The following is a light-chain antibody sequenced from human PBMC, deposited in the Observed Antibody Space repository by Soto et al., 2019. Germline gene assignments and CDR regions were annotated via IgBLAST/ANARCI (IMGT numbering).Light chain of an antibody. CDR2: AAS. CDR1: QSISSY. J-gene: IGKJ2*01. Sequence: DIQMTPSPSSLSASVGDRVTITCRASQSISSYLNWYQQKPGKAPKLLIYAASSVQSGVPSRFSGSGSGTDFTLTISSLQPEDFAPYYCQQSYRTPPYTFGQGTKLEIK. V-gene: IGKV1-39*01. CDR3: QQSYRTPPYT.